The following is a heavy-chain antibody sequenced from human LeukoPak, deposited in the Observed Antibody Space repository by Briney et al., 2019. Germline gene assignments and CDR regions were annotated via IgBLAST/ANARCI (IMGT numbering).Heavy chain of an antibody. V-gene: IGHV3-23*01. J-gene: IGHJ5*02. CDR3: AKWGVNWNLT. CDR2: INGGGVNT. CDR1: GFTFSSYA. D-gene: IGHD1-20*01. Sequence: PGGSLRLSCAASGFTFSSYAMSWVRQAPGKGLEWVSTINGGGVNTHYADSVKGRFTISRDNSKNTLYLQMNSLRAEDTAVYYCAKWGVNWNLTWGQGTLVTVSS.